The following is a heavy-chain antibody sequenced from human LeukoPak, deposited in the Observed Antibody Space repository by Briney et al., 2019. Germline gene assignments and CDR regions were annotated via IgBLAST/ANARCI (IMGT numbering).Heavy chain of an antibody. Sequence: SGTLSLTCGVSGGSISSGKWWSWVRQPPGKGLEWIGEISHSGSPNYNPSLKSRLTISVDLPKNQFSLDLRSVTAADMAVYYCARDAAAGYSLACWGQGTLVTVSS. J-gene: IGHJ4*02. CDR1: GGSISSGKW. D-gene: IGHD6-13*01. V-gene: IGHV4-4*02. CDR2: ISHSGSP. CDR3: ARDAAAGYSLAC.